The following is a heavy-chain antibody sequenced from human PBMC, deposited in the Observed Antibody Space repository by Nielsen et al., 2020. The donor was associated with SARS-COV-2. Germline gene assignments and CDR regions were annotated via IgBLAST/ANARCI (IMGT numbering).Heavy chain of an antibody. CDR2: ISYDGSNK. Sequence: GGSLRLSCAASGFTFSSYAMHWVRQAPGKGLEWVAVISYDGSNKYYADSVKGRFTISRDNSKNTLYLQMNSLRAEDTAVYYCAREVRFLEWFSPMDVWGQGTTVTVSS. V-gene: IGHV3-30-3*01. CDR3: AREVRFLEWFSPMDV. D-gene: IGHD3-3*01. J-gene: IGHJ6*02. CDR1: GFTFSSYA.